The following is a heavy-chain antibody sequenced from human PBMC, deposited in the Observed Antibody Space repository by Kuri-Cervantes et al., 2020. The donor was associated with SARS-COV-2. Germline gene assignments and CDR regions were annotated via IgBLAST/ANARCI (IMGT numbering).Heavy chain of an antibody. CDR1: GFTFSSYW. CDR2: INSDGSST. J-gene: IGHJ4*02. V-gene: IGHV3-74*01. CDR3: AKDSAPYGDYFDY. Sequence: LSLTCAASGFTFSSYWMHWVRQAPGKGLVWVSRINSDGSSTSYADSVKGRFTISRDNAKNTLYLQMNSLRAEDTAVYYCAKDSAPYGDYFDYWGQGTLVTVSS. D-gene: IGHD4-17*01.